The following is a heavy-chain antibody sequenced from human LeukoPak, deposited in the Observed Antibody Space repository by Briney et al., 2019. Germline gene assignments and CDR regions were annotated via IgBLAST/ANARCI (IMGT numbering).Heavy chain of an antibody. J-gene: IGHJ4*02. CDR1: GFTFSSHG. CDR3: TRDLGWLHYAD. CDR2: IGGSGGFIT. D-gene: IGHD5-12*01. V-gene: IGHV3-23*01. Sequence: GGSLRLSCAASGFTFSSHGMNWVRHTPGKGLEWVSGIGGSGGFITYYADSVKGRFTVSRDNSKNTVYLQMDSLRADDTGIYYCTRDLGWLHYADWGQGTLVTVSS.